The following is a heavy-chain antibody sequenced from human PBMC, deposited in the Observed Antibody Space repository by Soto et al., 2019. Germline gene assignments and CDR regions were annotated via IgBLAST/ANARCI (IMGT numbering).Heavy chain of an antibody. D-gene: IGHD4-17*01. Sequence: SETLSLTCTVSGGPISSYYWSWIRQPPGKGLEWIGYIYYSGSTNYNPSLKSRVTISVDTSKNQFSLKLSSVTAADTAVYYCRSYDYGNYYYGMDVWGQGTTVTVSS. J-gene: IGHJ6*02. CDR1: GGPISSYY. CDR2: IYYSGST. V-gene: IGHV4-59*01. CDR3: RSYDYGNYYYGMDV.